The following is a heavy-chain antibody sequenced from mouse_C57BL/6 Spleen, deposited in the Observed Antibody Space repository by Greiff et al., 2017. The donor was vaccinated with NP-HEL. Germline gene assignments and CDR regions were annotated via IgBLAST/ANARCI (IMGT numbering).Heavy chain of an antibody. V-gene: IGHV5-4*03. CDR3: SSESGGEYYFDY. Sequence: EVKVVESGGGLVKPGGSLKLSCAASGFTFSSYAMSWVRQTPEKRLEWVATISDGGSYTYSPDNVKGRFTISRDNAKNNLYLQMSHLKSKDTAMYFCSSESGGEYYFDYWGQGTTLTVSS. J-gene: IGHJ2*01. CDR1: GFTFSSYA. D-gene: IGHD1-3*01. CDR2: ISDGGSYT.